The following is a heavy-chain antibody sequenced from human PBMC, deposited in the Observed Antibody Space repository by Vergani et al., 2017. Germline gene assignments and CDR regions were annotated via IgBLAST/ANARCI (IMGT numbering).Heavy chain of an antibody. J-gene: IGHJ4*02. D-gene: IGHD3-22*01. CDR2: ISGSGSSK. CDR1: GFTFDNYA. Sequence: EVHLLESGGGLIQPGGSLRISCAASGFTFDNYAMTWVRQAPGKGLQWVSGISGSGSSKFYEDSLKGRVTISRDNSKNQFSLKLSSVTAADTAVYYCASNGYYCLDYWGRGTLVTVSS. V-gene: IGHV3-23*01. CDR3: ASNGYYCLDY.